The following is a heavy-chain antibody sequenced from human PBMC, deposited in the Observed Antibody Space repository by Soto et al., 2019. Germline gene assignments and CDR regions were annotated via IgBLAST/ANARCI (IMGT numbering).Heavy chain of an antibody. D-gene: IGHD4-17*01. J-gene: IGHJ6*02. CDR3: AKDLLRGDYVAYYYYYGMDV. CDR1: GFTFSSYG. V-gene: IGHV3-30*18. CDR2: ISYDGSNK. Sequence: QVQLVESGGGVVQPGRSLRLSCAASGFTFSSYGMHWVRQAPGKGLEWVAVISYDGSNKYYADSVKGRFTISRDNSKNPLYLHMNSLRAEDTAVYYCAKDLLRGDYVAYYYYYGMDVWGQGTTVTVSS.